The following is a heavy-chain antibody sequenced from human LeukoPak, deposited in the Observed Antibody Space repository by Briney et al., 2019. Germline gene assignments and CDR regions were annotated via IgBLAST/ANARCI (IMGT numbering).Heavy chain of an antibody. CDR3: ATGERMVRGDGVDY. CDR1: GFTVRNNY. V-gene: IGHV3-66*01. Sequence: GGSLRLSCAASGFTVRNNYMSWVRQAPGKGLEWVSVIYSGGTTYYADSVKGRFTISRDNSKNTLYLQMNRLRAEDTAVYFCATGERMVRGDGVDYWGQGTLVTVSS. D-gene: IGHD3-10*01. J-gene: IGHJ4*02. CDR2: IYSGGTT.